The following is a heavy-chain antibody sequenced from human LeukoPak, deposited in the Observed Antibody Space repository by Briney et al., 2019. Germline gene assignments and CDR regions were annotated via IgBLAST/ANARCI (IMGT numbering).Heavy chain of an antibody. CDR1: GFTFSNIG. CDR3: AKDHFATPDYDFWSGYYIDY. V-gene: IGHV3-30*02. D-gene: IGHD3-3*01. CDR2: IRYDESKK. Sequence: GGSLRLSCAASGFTFSNIGMHWVRQAPGKGLEWVAFIRYDESKKYFADSVRGRFTTSRDNSKNTMYLQVNSLRAEDTAVYYCAKDHFATPDYDFWSGYYIDYWGQGLLVTVSS. J-gene: IGHJ4*02.